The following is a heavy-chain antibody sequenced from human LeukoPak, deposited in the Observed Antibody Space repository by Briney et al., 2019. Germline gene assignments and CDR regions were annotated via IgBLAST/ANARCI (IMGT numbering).Heavy chain of an antibody. V-gene: IGHV3-23*01. J-gene: IGHJ6*02. CDR3: AKDSGRSSWYSYHYGMDV. CDR2: ISGSGGST. Sequence: GVLRLSCAASGFTFSSYAMSWVRQAPGKGLEWVSAISGSGGSTYYADSVKGRLTISRDNSRSTLYLQMNSLRAEDMAVYYCAKDSGRSSWYSYHYGMDVWGQGTTVTGSS. CDR1: GFTFSSYA. D-gene: IGHD6-13*01.